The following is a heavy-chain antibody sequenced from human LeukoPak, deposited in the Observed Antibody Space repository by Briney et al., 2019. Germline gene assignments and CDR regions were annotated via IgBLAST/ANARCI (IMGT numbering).Heavy chain of an antibody. J-gene: IGHJ4*02. Sequence: GGSLRLSCAASGFSVSSNSMSWVRQAPGKGLEWVSVIYSGGSTYYADSVKGRFTISRDNSKNTLYLQMNSLRAEDTAVYYCASHRTVTSGSFDYWGQGTLVTVSS. V-gene: IGHV3-53*01. D-gene: IGHD4-17*01. CDR3: ASHRTVTSGSFDY. CDR2: IYSGGST. CDR1: GFSVSSNS.